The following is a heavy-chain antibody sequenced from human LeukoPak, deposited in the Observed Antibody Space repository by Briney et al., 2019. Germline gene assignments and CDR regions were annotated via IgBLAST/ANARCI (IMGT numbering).Heavy chain of an antibody. V-gene: IGHV4-4*07. D-gene: IGHD1-1*01. CDR3: ARGPTSVEFRNWYFDL. Sequence: SETLSLTCSVSGGAISGYYWSWIRQPAGKGLEWIGRIYYSGSTNYNPSLKSRVTMSVDTSKKQFSLTLSSMTAADTAVYYCARGPTSVEFRNWYFDLRGRGTLVTVSS. CDR1: GGAISGYY. J-gene: IGHJ2*01. CDR2: IYYSGST.